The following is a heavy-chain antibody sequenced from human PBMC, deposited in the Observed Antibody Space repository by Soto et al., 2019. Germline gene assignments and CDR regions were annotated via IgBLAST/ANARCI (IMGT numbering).Heavy chain of an antibody. Sequence: SEALSLTCTVSGGSISSYYWSWIRQPPGKGLEWIGYIYYSGSTNYNPSLKSRVTISVDTSKNQFSLKLSSVTAADTAVYYCARRPPSLPRAVAPYDAFDIRGQGTMVTVSS. V-gene: IGHV4-59*08. CDR2: IYYSGST. CDR1: GGSISSYY. CDR3: ARRPPSLPRAVAPYDAFDI. J-gene: IGHJ3*02.